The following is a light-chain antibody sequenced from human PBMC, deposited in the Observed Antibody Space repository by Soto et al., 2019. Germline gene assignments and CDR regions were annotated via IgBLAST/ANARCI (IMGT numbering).Light chain of an antibody. CDR2: GAS. J-gene: IGKJ1*01. V-gene: IGKV3-15*01. CDR3: QQYQDWPLT. Sequence: EKVMTQSPATLSVTPGERATLSCRASQNVRSDLAWYQQKPGQAPRLLIYGASTRATDIPVRFSGSGSGTEFTLTISSLQSEDFAIYYCQQYQDWPLTFGQGTKVDIK. CDR1: QNVRSD.